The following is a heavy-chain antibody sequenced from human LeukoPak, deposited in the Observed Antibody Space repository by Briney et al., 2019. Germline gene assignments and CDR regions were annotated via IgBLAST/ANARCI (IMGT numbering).Heavy chain of an antibody. CDR2: MNPNSGST. CDR3: ARGRSTGYPYYFEY. CDR1: GYTFTSYD. D-gene: IGHD5-12*01. J-gene: IGHJ4*02. Sequence: ASVNVSCKASGYTFTSYDINWVRQATGQGLEWMGWMNPNSGSTGYARKFQGRVTITRNTSISTAYMELSGLRSEDTAVYYCARGRSTGYPYYFEYWGQGTLVTVSS. V-gene: IGHV1-8*03.